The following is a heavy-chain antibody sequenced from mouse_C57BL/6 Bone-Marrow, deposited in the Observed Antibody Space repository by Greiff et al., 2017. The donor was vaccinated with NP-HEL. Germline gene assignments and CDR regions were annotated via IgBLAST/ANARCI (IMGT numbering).Heavy chain of an antibody. CDR2: IDPETGGT. V-gene: IGHV1-15*01. CDR1: GYTFTDYE. J-gene: IGHJ4*01. Sequence: VQLQQSGAELVRPGASVTLSCKASGYTFTDYEMHWVKQTPGHGLEWIGAIDPETGGTAYNQKFKGKAILTADKSTSTAYMELRCLTSEDSAVYYCTRPLCYDYYAMDYWGQGTSVTVSS. CDR3: TRPLCYDYYAMDY. D-gene: IGHD1-1*02.